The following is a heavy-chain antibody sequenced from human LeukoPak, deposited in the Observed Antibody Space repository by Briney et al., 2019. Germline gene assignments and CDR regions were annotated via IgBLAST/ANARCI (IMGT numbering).Heavy chain of an antibody. CDR1: GFTVSSNY. Sequence: PGGSLRLSCAASGFTVSSNYMSWVRQAPGKGLEWVSVIYSGGSTYYADSVKGRFTISRDNSKNTLYLQMNSLRAEDTAVYYCARGVMERGGAFDYWGQGTLVTVSS. D-gene: IGHD1-1*01. CDR2: IYSGGST. CDR3: ARGVMERGGAFDY. J-gene: IGHJ4*02. V-gene: IGHV3-53*01.